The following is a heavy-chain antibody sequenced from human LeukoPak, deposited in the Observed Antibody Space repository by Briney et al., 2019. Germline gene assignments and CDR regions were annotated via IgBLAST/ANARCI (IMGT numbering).Heavy chain of an antibody. CDR2: IYYSGST. CDR1: GGSISSGGYY. Sequence: PSQTLSLTCTVSGGSISSGGYYWSRIRQHPGKGLEWIGYIYYSGSTYYNPSLKSRVTISVDTSKNQFSLKLSSVTAADTAVYYCARDRSYYDSSGYFDYWGQGTLVTVSS. J-gene: IGHJ4*02. CDR3: ARDRSYYDSSGYFDY. D-gene: IGHD3-22*01. V-gene: IGHV4-31*03.